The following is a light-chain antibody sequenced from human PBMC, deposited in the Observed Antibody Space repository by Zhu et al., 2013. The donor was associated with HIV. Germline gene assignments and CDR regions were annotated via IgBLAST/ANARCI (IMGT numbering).Light chain of an antibody. CDR2: DAS. CDR3: QQYYTSPLT. V-gene: IGKV1-9*01. J-gene: IGKJ4*01. Sequence: DIQLTQSPSFLSASVGDRVTITCRASQDIGKYLAWYQQTPGKAPKLLIYDASTLRSGVPSRFNGSGSGTDFTLTISCLQSEDFATYYCQQYYTSPLTFGGGTNVEV. CDR1: QDIGKY.